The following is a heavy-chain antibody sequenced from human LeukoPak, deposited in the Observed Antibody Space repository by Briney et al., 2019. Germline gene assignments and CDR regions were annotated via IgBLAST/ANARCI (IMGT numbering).Heavy chain of an antibody. CDR2: IYVSGNS. D-gene: IGHD2/OR15-2a*01. Sequence: SQTLSLTCTVSGASVSGDYWSWIRQPPGKGLEWIGYIYVSGNSNYNPSLKSRVSISLDTSKNQVSLTLTSVTAADTAVYYCARHPFSSPFDHWGQGTLVAVSS. CDR3: ARHPFSSPFDH. J-gene: IGHJ4*02. V-gene: IGHV4-59*08. CDR1: GASVSGDY.